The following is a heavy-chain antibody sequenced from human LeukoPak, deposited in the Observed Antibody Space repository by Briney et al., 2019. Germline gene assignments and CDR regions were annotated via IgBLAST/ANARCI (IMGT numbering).Heavy chain of an antibody. CDR1: GFSFSSYA. Sequence: GGSLRLSCTASGFSFSSYAMTWVRQAPAKGLEWVSALSGTGGTRYYANSVKGRFTISRDNSKNTVYLQMNSLRADDTAVYYCAKDRIGTYYFFDSWGQGTLVTVSS. D-gene: IGHD3-10*01. CDR2: LSGTGGTR. CDR3: AKDRIGTYYFFDS. J-gene: IGHJ4*02. V-gene: IGHV3-23*01.